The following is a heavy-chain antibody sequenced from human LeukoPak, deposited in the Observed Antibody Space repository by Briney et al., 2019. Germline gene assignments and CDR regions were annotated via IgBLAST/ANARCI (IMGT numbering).Heavy chain of an antibody. CDR2: ISGSGGST. V-gene: IGHV3-23*01. Sequence: GETLRLSCAAPGFTFSSYGMSWVRQAPGKGLEWVSAISGSGGSTYYADSVKGRFTISRGNSKNTLYLQMNSLRAEDTAVYYCAKWGIQVVVPAAHSDYWGQGTLVTVSS. CDR1: GFTFSSYG. J-gene: IGHJ4*02. D-gene: IGHD2-2*01. CDR3: AKWGIQVVVPAAHSDY.